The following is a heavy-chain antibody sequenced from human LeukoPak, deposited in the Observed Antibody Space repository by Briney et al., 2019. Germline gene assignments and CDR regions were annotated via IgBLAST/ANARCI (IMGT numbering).Heavy chain of an antibody. CDR3: ARAMGIAAAASYNWFDP. Sequence: SETLSLTCTVSGGSISSYYWSWIRQPAGKGLEWIGRIYTSGSTNYNPSLKSRVTMSVDTSKNQFSLKLSSVTAADTAVYYCARAMGIAAAASYNWFDPWGQGTLVTVSS. J-gene: IGHJ5*02. V-gene: IGHV4-4*07. CDR1: GGSISSYY. D-gene: IGHD6-13*01. CDR2: IYTSGST.